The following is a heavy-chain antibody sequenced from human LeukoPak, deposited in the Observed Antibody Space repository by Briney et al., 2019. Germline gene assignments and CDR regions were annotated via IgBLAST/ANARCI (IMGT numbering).Heavy chain of an antibody. V-gene: IGHV3-74*01. Sequence: PGRSLRLSCAASGFTFDDYAMHWVRQAPGKGLVWVSRIKIDGSVTSYADSVKGRFTISRDNAKNTLYLQMNSLRAEDTAVYYCARVGSIVGATFPYFDYWGQGTLVTVSS. CDR3: ARVGSIVGATFPYFDY. CDR1: GFTFDDYA. J-gene: IGHJ4*02. CDR2: IKIDGSVT. D-gene: IGHD1-26*01.